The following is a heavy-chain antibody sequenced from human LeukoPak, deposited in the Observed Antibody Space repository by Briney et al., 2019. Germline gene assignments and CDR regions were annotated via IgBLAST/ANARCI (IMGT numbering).Heavy chain of an antibody. Sequence: PGGSLRLSCAASGFTFSRYSMNWVRQAPGKGLEWVSSISSSSSYIYYADSVKGRFTISRDDAKNSLYLQMNSLRAEDTAVYYCARDLGSVVPLYYFDYWGQGTLVTVSS. V-gene: IGHV3-21*01. CDR2: ISSSSSYI. D-gene: IGHD2-2*01. CDR1: GFTFSRYS. CDR3: ARDLGSVVPLYYFDY. J-gene: IGHJ4*02.